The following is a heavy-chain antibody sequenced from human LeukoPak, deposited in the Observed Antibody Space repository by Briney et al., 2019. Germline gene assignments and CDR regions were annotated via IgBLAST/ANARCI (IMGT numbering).Heavy chain of an antibody. Sequence: GGSLRLSCAASGFTFSSYSMNWVRQAPGRGLEWVSSISSSSSFMYYADSVRGRFTISRDNAKNSLYLQMNSLRAEDTAVYYCAREASSGWYYFDHWGQGTLVTVSS. V-gene: IGHV3-21*01. CDR1: GFTFSSYS. CDR3: AREASSGWYYFDH. D-gene: IGHD6-19*01. J-gene: IGHJ4*02. CDR2: ISSSSSFM.